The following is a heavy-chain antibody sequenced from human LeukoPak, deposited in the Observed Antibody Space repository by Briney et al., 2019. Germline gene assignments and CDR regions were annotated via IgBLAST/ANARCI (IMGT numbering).Heavy chain of an antibody. CDR2: IYTSGST. Sequence: SETLSLTCTVSSGSISNSNYYWSWIRQPAGKGLEWIGRIYTSGSTNYNPSLKSRVTMSVDTSKNQFSLKLSSVTAADTAVYYCASTRYSGSRNWSFDYWGQGTLVTVSS. CDR1: SGSISNSNYY. CDR3: ASTRYSGSRNWSFDY. V-gene: IGHV4-61*02. J-gene: IGHJ4*02. D-gene: IGHD1-26*01.